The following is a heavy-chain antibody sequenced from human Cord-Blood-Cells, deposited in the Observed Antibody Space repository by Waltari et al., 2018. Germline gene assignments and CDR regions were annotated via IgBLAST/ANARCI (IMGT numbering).Heavy chain of an antibody. CDR2: INHSGST. CDR1: GGSFSGYY. V-gene: IGHV4-34*01. D-gene: IGHD2-2*01. CDR3: ARGRGYCSSTSCYFAFDI. Sequence: QVQLQQWGAGLLKPSETLSLTCAVYGGSFSGYYWSWIRQPPGKGLEWIGAINHSGSTNYNPSLNSRVTISVDTSNNQFSLKLSSVTAADTAVYYGARGRGYCSSTSCYFAFDIWGQGTMVTVSS. J-gene: IGHJ3*02.